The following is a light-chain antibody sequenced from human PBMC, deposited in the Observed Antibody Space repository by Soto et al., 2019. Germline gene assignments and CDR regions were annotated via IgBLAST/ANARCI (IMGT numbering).Light chain of an antibody. Sequence: AIQMTQSPSSLSAVVGDRVTITCRASQDIRNELAWYQQKPGKAPKVLIYAASNLQDGVPSRCSGSGSGTDFSLTISSLQPEDFATYYCLQDFNYPRTFGQGTKVDIK. J-gene: IGKJ2*01. CDR3: LQDFNYPRT. V-gene: IGKV1-6*01. CDR1: QDIRNE. CDR2: AAS.